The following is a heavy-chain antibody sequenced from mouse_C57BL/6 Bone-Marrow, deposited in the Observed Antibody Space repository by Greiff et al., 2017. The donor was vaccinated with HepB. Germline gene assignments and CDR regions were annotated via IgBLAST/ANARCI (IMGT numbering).Heavy chain of an antibody. CDR2: IHPSDSDT. Sequence: VQLQQPGAELVKPGASVKVSCKASGYTFTSYWMHWVKQRPGQGLEWIGRIHPSDSDTNYNQKFKGKATLTVDKSSSTAYMQLSSLTSEDSAVYYCAIREELKDYGSSYDAMDYWGQGTSVTVSS. CDR3: AIREELKDYGSSYDAMDY. CDR1: GYTFTSYW. D-gene: IGHD1-1*01. V-gene: IGHV1-74*01. J-gene: IGHJ4*01.